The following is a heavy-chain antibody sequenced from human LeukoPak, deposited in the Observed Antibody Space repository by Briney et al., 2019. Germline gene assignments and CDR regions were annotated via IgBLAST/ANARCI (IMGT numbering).Heavy chain of an antibody. CDR3: ARSDTYCSGGSCPPNIFDAFDI. V-gene: IGHV3-7*03. CDR1: GFTFSSYW. D-gene: IGHD2-15*01. Sequence: GGSLRLSCAASGFTFSSYWMSWVRQAPGKGLEWVANIKQDGSEKYYVDSVKGRFTISRDNAKNSLYLQMNSLRAEDTAVYYCARSDTYCSGGSCPPNIFDAFDIWGQGTMVTVSS. CDR2: IKQDGSEK. J-gene: IGHJ3*02.